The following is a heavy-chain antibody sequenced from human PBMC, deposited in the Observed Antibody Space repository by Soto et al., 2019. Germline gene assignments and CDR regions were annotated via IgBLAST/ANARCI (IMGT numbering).Heavy chain of an antibody. V-gene: IGHV4-31*03. CDR1: GGSISSGGYY. D-gene: IGHD3-10*01. Sequence: PSETLSLTCTVSGGSISSGGYYWSWIRQHPGKGLEWIGYIYYSGSTYYNPSLKSRVTISVDTSKNQFSLKLSSVTAADTAVYYCARDGTLVRGFGMDVWGQGTTVTVSS. J-gene: IGHJ6*02. CDR2: IYYSGST. CDR3: ARDGTLVRGFGMDV.